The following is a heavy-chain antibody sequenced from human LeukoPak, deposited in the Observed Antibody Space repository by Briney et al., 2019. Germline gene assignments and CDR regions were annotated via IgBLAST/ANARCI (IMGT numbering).Heavy chain of an antibody. CDR3: PTLVLGE. Sequence: GGSLRLSCAASGFTFGSYGMHWVRRAPGKGLEWVAVISYDGSNKYYADSVKGRFTISRDNSKNTLYLQMNSLRAEDTAVYCTPTLVLGEWGQGTLVTVSS. V-gene: IGHV3-30*03. CDR1: GFTFGSYG. D-gene: IGHD2-8*01. CDR2: ISYDGSNK. J-gene: IGHJ4*02.